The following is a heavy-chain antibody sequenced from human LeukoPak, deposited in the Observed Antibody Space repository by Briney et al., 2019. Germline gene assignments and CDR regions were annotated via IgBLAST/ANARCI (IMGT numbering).Heavy chain of an antibody. J-gene: IGHJ4*02. V-gene: IGHV4-39*07. CDR1: GGSISSSSYY. CDR3: AREGLTVTTGLRLDY. Sequence: LSETLSLTCTVSGGSISSSSYYWGWIRQPPGKGLEWIGSIYYSGSTYYNPSLKSRVTISVDTSKNQFSLKLSSVTAADTAVYYCAREGLTVTTGLRLDYWGQGTLVTVSS. CDR2: IYYSGST. D-gene: IGHD4-17*01.